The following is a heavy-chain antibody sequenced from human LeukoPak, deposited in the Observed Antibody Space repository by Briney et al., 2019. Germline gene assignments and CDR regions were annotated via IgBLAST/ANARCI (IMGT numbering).Heavy chain of an antibody. CDR3: AKGIRTIFGVVIIGDAFDI. D-gene: IGHD3-3*01. Sequence: GGSLRLSCAASGFAFSDYYMTWIRQGPGKGPEWLSYISSSGSTMYYADSVKGRFTISRDNAKNSLYLQMNSLRAEDTALYYCAKGIRTIFGVVIIGDAFDIWGQGTMVTVSS. J-gene: IGHJ3*02. CDR2: ISSSGSTM. V-gene: IGHV3-11*01. CDR1: GFAFSDYY.